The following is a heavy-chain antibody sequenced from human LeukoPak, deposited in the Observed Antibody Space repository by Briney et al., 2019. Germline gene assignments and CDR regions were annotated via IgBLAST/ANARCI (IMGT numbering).Heavy chain of an antibody. J-gene: IGHJ6*02. CDR2: TKNKEYSCAT. D-gene: IGHD5/OR15-5a*01. V-gene: IGHV3-73*01. CDR3: ARRVGDSYFYGMDL. Sequence: PGGYLSLSCAAPGYSSSASPIYWVRQDSGKGLARVGRTKNKEYSCATTCAESMKGSCSVSRDDSQNTAFLQLSSLKTEDTAVYYCARRVGDSYFYGMDLWGQGTPVTVSS. CDR1: GYSSSASP.